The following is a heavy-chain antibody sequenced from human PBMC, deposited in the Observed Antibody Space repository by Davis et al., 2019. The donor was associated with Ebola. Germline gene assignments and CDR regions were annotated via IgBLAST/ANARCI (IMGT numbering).Heavy chain of an antibody. CDR2: INPSGGST. CDR1: GYTFTSYY. V-gene: IGHV1-46*01. D-gene: IGHD3-3*01. J-gene: IGHJ4*02. CDR3: ARGPPNDFWSGYQYYFDY. Sequence: ASVKVSCKASGYTFTSYYMHWVRQAPGQGLEWMGIINPSGGSTSYAQKFQGRVTMTRDTSTSTVYMELSSLRSEDTAVYYCARGPPNDFWSGYQYYFDYWGQGTLVTVSS.